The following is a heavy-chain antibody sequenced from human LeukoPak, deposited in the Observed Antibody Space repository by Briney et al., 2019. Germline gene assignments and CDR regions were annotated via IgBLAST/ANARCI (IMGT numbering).Heavy chain of an antibody. CDR2: IYYSGTT. Sequence: SETLSLTCTVSGGSISNYYWNWIRQPPGKGLELIGYIYYSGTTNYNPSLKSRVSMSVDTSKNQFSLKLSSVTAADTAVYYCARLMDTAMVPWYFDLWGRGTLVTVSS. CDR1: GGSISNYY. V-gene: IGHV4-59*12. CDR3: ARLMDTAMVPWYFDL. D-gene: IGHD5-18*01. J-gene: IGHJ2*01.